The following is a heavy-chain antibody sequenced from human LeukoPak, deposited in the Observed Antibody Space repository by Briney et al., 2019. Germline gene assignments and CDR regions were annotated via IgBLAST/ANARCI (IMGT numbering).Heavy chain of an antibody. J-gene: IGHJ6*02. CDR2: INHSGST. Sequence: SETLSLTCAVYGGSFSGYYWSWIRQPPGKGLEWIGEINHSGSTNYNPSLKSRVTISVDTSKNQFSPKLSSVTAADTAVYYCASSRKNTVVTPYYYGMDVWGQGTTVTVSS. CDR3: ASSRKNTVVTPYYYGMDV. D-gene: IGHD2-21*02. CDR1: GGSFSGYY. V-gene: IGHV4-34*01.